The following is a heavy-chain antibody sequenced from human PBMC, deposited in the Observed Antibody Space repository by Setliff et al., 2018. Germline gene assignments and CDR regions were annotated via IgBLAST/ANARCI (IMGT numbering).Heavy chain of an antibody. Sequence: ASVKVSCKASGYTFTAYYMHWVRQAPGQGLEWMGWINPGSGATNLAQRFQGRVTMTRDTSISTAYMELSSLRSDDTAVYYCATVVRGGTSRTSYYYYYMDVWGKGTTVTVSS. V-gene: IGHV1-2*02. CDR1: GYTFTAYY. CDR2: INPGSGAT. J-gene: IGHJ6*03. D-gene: IGHD1-26*01. CDR3: ATVVRGGTSRTSYYYYYMDV.